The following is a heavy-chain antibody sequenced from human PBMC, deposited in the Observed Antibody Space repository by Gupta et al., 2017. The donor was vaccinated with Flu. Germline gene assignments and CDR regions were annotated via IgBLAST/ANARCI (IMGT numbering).Heavy chain of an antibody. J-gene: IGHJ4*02. CDR3: AKDSSGWY. CDR2: ISYDGSNK. D-gene: IGHD6-19*01. V-gene: IGHV3-30*18. CDR1: GFTFSSYG. Sequence: QVQLVESGGGVVQPGRSLRLSCAASGFTFSSYGMHWVRQAPGKGLEWVAVISYDGSNKYYADSVKGRFTISRDNSKNTLYLQMNSLRAEDTAVYYCAKDSSGWYWGQGTLVTVSS.